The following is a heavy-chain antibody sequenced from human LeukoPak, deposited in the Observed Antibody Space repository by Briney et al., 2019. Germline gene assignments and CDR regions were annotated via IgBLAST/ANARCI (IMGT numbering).Heavy chain of an antibody. CDR2: INPNSGGT. Sequence: ASVKVSCKASGYTFTGYYMHWVRQAPGQGLEWMGWINPNSGGTNYAQKFQGRVTMTRDTSISTAYMELSRLRSDDTAVYYCASTIFGVVITPGDYYYYMDVWGKGTTVTVS. D-gene: IGHD3-3*01. J-gene: IGHJ6*03. V-gene: IGHV1-2*02. CDR1: GYTFTGYY. CDR3: ASTIFGVVITPGDYYYYMDV.